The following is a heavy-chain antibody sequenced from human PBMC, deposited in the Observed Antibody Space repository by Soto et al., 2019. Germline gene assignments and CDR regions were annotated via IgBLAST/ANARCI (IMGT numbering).Heavy chain of an antibody. CDR1: GFSFSSYS. V-gene: IGHV3-48*01. J-gene: IGHJ4*02. CDR3: ARDPHYFYDSTGYYDY. D-gene: IGHD3-22*01. Sequence: GGSLRLSCAASGFSFSSYSMNWVRQTPVKGLEWFSYISSTSRIIRYADSVKGRFTISRDKAKNTLYLQMTSLRPEDTAVYYCARDPHYFYDSTGYYDYWGQGTLVTV. CDR2: ISSTSRII.